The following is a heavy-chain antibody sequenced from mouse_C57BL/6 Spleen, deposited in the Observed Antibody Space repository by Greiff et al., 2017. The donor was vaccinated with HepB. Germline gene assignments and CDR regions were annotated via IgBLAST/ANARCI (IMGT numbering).Heavy chain of an antibody. CDR2: ISDGGSYT. CDR1: GFTFSSYA. D-gene: IGHD2-4*01. V-gene: IGHV5-4*01. J-gene: IGHJ2*01. CDR3: ARGRSTMITTGYYFDY. Sequence: DVQLVESGGGLVKPGGSLKLSCAASGFTFSSYAMSWVRQTPEKRLEWVATISDGGSYTYYPDNVKGRFTISRDNAKNNLYLQMSHLKSEDTAMYYCARGRSTMITTGYYFDYWGQGTTLTVSS.